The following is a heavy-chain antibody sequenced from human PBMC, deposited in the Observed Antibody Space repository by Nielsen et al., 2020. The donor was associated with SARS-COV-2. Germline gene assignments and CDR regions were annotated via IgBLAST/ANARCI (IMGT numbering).Heavy chain of an antibody. CDR3: ARAPRITIFGVVSYFDY. J-gene: IGHJ4*02. CDR2: IYYSGST. Sequence: SETLSLTCTVSGGSISSSSYYWSWIRQPPGKGLEWIGYIYYSGSTNYNPSLKSRVTISVDTSKNQFSLKLSSVTAADTAVYYCARAPRITIFGVVSYFDYWGQGTLVTVSS. D-gene: IGHD3-3*01. CDR1: GGSISSSSYY. V-gene: IGHV4-61*01.